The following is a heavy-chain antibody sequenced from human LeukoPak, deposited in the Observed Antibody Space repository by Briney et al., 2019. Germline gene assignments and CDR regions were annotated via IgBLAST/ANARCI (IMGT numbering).Heavy chain of an antibody. CDR1: GFTVSNNY. V-gene: IGHV3-53*01. CDR2: IDSGGST. D-gene: IGHD1-1*01. J-gene: IGHJ4*02. Sequence: GGSLRLSCAASGFTVSNNYMSWVRQAPGKGLEWVSIIDSGGSTYFADSVKGRFTFSRHNSKNTLYLELNSLRVEDTATFYCAKGQELDDGVFDSWGQGTMVTVSS. CDR3: AKGQELDDGVFDS.